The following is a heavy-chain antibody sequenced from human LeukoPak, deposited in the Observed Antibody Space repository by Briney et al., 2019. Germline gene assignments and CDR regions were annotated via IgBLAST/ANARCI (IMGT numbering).Heavy chain of an antibody. D-gene: IGHD3-10*01. CDR3: ARARDYYYGSGSKTADY. CDR2: INPSGGST. CDR1: GYTFTGYY. J-gene: IGHJ4*02. Sequence: GASVKVSCKASGYTFTGYYMHWVRQAPGQGLEWMGIINPSGGSTSYAQKFQGRVTMTRDMSTSTVYMELSSLRSEDTAVYYCARARDYYYGSGSKTADYWGQGTLVTVSS. V-gene: IGHV1-46*01.